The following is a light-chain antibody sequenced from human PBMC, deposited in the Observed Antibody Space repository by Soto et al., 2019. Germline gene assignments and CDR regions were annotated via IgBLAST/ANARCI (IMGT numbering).Light chain of an antibody. CDR2: EVS. CDR3: SAYRTGGPFV. CDR1: SSDVGGYNY. J-gene: IGLJ1*01. Sequence: QSALTQPASVSGSPGQSIAISCTGTSSDVGGYNYVSWYQQLPGKAPKLLISEVSNRPSGVSHRLSGSKSGNTASLTISGLQAEDEADYYCSAYRTGGPFVCGTGTKVPVL. V-gene: IGLV2-14*01.